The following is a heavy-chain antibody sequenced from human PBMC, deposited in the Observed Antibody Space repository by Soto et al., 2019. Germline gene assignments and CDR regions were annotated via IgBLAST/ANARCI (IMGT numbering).Heavy chain of an antibody. CDR3: AYKGPDDRLLYY. CDR1: GFSLSTSGVG. V-gene: IGHV2-5*02. Sequence: GSGPTLVNPTQTLTLTCTFSGFSLSTSGVGVGWIRQSPGKALEWLAVIYWDDDKRYSPSLKSRLSITKDTSKNQVVLTMTNMDPVDTATYYFAYKGPDDRLLYYCGQGTLVPVSA. D-gene: IGHD2-15*01. CDR2: IYWDDDK. J-gene: IGHJ4*02.